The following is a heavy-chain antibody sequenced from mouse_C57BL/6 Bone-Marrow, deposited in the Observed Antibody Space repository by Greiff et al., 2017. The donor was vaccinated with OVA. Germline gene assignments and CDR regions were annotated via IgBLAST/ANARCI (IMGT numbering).Heavy chain of an antibody. CDR2: IHPSDSDT. Sequence: VQLQQPGAELVTPGASVKVSCKASGYTFTSYWMHWVKQRPGQGLEWIGRIHPSDSDTNYNQKFKGKATLTVDKSSSTAYTQLSSLTSEDSAVYYCAIWETTVVEYYAMDYWGQGTAVTVSS. CDR3: AIWETTVVEYYAMDY. D-gene: IGHD1-1*01. V-gene: IGHV1-74*01. J-gene: IGHJ4*01. CDR1: GYTFTSYW.